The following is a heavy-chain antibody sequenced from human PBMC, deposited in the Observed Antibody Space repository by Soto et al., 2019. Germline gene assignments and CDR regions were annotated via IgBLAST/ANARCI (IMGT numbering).Heavy chain of an antibody. CDR3: ARAHTNKDIVVINWFDP. Sequence: SVKVSCKASGGTSSSYAISWVRQAPGLGLEWMGGIIPIFGTANYAQKFQGRVTITADESTSTAYMELSSLRSEDTAVYYCARAHTNKDIVVINWFDPWGQGTLVTVSS. CDR1: GGTSSSYA. J-gene: IGHJ5*02. V-gene: IGHV1-69*13. D-gene: IGHD2-2*01. CDR2: IIPIFGTA.